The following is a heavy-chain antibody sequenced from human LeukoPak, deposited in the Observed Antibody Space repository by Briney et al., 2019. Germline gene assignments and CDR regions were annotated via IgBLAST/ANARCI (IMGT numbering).Heavy chain of an antibody. CDR3: TKDHSGSYEY. D-gene: IGHD1-26*01. CDR1: GYTFTDSY. J-gene: IGHJ4*02. V-gene: IGHV1-2*06. Sequence: ASVNVSCKASGYTFTDSYIHWVRQAPGQGLEWMGLLHPNTGDTFYAQKFRGRVTMTRDTPISTAYMELNRLTSDDTAVYYCTKDHSGSYEYWAQGTLVTISS. CDR2: LHPNTGDT.